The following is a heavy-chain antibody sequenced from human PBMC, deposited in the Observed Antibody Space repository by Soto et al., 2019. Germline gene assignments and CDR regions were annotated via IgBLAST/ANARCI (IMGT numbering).Heavy chain of an antibody. CDR2: INSDGSST. CDR3: ARSGSSWLYYYYYGMDV. V-gene: IGHV3-74*01. D-gene: IGHD6-13*01. CDR1: GFTFSSYL. J-gene: IGHJ6*02. Sequence: PGGSLRLSCAASGFTFSSYLMHWVRQSPGKGLVWVSRINSDGSSTSYADSVKGRFTISRDNAKNTLYLQMNSLRAEDTAVYYCARSGSSWLYYYYYGMDVWGQGTTVTVSS.